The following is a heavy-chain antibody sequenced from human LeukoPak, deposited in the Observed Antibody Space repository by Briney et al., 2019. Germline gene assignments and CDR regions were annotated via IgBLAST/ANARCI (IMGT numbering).Heavy chain of an antibody. CDR1: GFTFSNSW. CDR2: IRYDGSNK. J-gene: IGHJ6*03. CDR3: AKGSRVYYYYYMDV. V-gene: IGHV3-30*02. Sequence: PGGCLRLSCAASGFTFSNSWMSWVRQAPGKGLEWVAFIRYDGSNKYYADSVKGRFTISRDNSKNTLYLQMNSLRAEDTAVYYCAKGSRVYYYYYMDVWGKGTTVTISS. D-gene: IGHD3-10*01.